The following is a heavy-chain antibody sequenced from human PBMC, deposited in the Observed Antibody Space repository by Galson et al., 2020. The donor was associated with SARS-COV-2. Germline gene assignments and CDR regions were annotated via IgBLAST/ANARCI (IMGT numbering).Heavy chain of an antibody. Sequence: GGSLRLSCVASGFTFSNNWMSWVRQAPGKGLEWVANIKQDGSEKYYVDSVKGRFTISRDNAKNSLYLQMNSLRAEDTAVYSCARLGSSSWYFDYWGQGTLVTVSS. CDR2: IKQDGSEK. D-gene: IGHD6-13*01. V-gene: IGHV3-7*01. CDR1: GFTFSNNW. CDR3: ARLGSSSWYFDY. J-gene: IGHJ4*02.